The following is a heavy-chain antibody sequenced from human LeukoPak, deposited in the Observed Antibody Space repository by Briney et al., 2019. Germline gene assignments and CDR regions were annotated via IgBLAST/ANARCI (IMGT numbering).Heavy chain of an antibody. D-gene: IGHD3-3*02. Sequence: ASVKVSCKTSGYTFTDYYMHWVRQAPGQGLEWLGWINPNSGGTNSAQKFQGRVTMTRDTSISTAYMNLSKLRSDDTAVYYCARETNPIFGVVISRQHFDYWGQGTLVTVSS. CDR2: INPNSGGT. CDR1: GYTFTDYY. CDR3: ARETNPIFGVVISRQHFDY. V-gene: IGHV1-2*02. J-gene: IGHJ4*02.